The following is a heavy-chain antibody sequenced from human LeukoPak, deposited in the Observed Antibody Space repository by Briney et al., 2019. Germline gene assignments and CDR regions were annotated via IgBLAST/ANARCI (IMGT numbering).Heavy chain of an antibody. D-gene: IGHD2-21*02. Sequence: GGSLRLSCAASGFTFGSYWMSWVRQAPGKGLEWVANIKQDGSEKYYVDSVKGRFTISRDNAKNSLYLQMNSLRAEDTAVYYCASSYCGGDCPDAFDIWGQGTMVTVSS. CDR1: GFTFGSYW. V-gene: IGHV3-7*01. CDR2: IKQDGSEK. CDR3: ASSYCGGDCPDAFDI. J-gene: IGHJ3*02.